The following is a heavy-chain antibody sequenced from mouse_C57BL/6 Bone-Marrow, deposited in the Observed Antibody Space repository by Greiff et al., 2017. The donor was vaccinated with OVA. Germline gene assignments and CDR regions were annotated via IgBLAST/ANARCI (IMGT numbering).Heavy chain of an antibody. Sequence: QVQLKQPGAELVKPGASVKLSCKASGYTFTSYWMHWVKQRPGQGLEWIGMIHPNSGSTNYNEKFKSKATLTVDKSSSTAYMQLSSLTSEDSAVYYCAPHYYGRGSFWGQGTLVTVSA. CDR3: APHYYGRGSF. CDR1: GYTFTSYW. J-gene: IGHJ3*01. D-gene: IGHD1-1*01. CDR2: IHPNSGST. V-gene: IGHV1-64*01.